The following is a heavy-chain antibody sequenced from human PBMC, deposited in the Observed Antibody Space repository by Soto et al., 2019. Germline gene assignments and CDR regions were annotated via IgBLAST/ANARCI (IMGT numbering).Heavy chain of an antibody. J-gene: IGHJ6*02. CDR1: GYTFTNNA. Sequence: ASVKVSCKASGYTFTNNAIHWVRQAPGQSPESLGWINVDNGNTDYSRKFQGRVTLTGDASADTAYMELRSLRSDDTAVYYCARDGVGSGLAELWGQGTTVTVSS. D-gene: IGHD3-3*01. CDR3: ARDGVGSGLAEL. V-gene: IGHV1-3*01. CDR2: INVDNGNT.